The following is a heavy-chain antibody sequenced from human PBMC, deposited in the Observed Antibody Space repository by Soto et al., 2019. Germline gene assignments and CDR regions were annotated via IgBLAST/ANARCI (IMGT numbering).Heavy chain of an antibody. D-gene: IGHD6-6*01. J-gene: IGHJ6*02. Sequence: QVQLQESGPGLVKPSQTLSLTCTVSGGSISSGGYYWTWIRQHPGKGLGWIGYNYYSGITYYNPALKSRVTXSXAXSXXQFSLKLSSVTAADTAVYYCARGSSIAGLSYGMDVWGQGTTVTVSS. V-gene: IGHV4-31*03. CDR2: NYYSGIT. CDR3: ARGSSIAGLSYGMDV. CDR1: GGSISSGGYY.